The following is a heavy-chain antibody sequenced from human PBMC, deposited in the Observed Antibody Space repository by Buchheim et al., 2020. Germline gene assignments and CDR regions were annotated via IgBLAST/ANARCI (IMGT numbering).Heavy chain of an antibody. D-gene: IGHD3-22*01. Sequence: QVQLVESGGGVVQPGRSLRLSCAASGFTFSSYGMHWVRQAPGKGLEWVAVIWYDGSNKYYADSVKGRFTISRDNSKKTLYLQMNSLRAEDTAVYYCARDDDSSGYYLIDYWGQGTL. V-gene: IGHV3-33*01. J-gene: IGHJ4*02. CDR3: ARDDDSSGYYLIDY. CDR1: GFTFSSYG. CDR2: IWYDGSNK.